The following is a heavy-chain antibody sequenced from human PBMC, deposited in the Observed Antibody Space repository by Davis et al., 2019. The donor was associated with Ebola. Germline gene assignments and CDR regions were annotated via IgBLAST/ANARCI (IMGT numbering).Heavy chain of an antibody. CDR2: ISGSGV. Sequence: GESLKISCAASGFTFSIYSMSWVRQAPGKGLEWVSAISGSGVFYTDSVKGRFTVYRDNSKNTLYLQMNSLRAEDTAVYYCARDRPLDFFFGDYYGMDVWGQGTTVTVSS. J-gene: IGHJ6*02. CDR1: GFTFSIYS. D-gene: IGHD3-16*01. CDR3: ARDRPLDFFFGDYYGMDV. V-gene: IGHV3-23*01.